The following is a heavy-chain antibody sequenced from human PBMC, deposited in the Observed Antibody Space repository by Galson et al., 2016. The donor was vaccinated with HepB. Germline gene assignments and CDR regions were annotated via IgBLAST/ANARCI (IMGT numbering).Heavy chain of an antibody. Sequence: SLRLSCAASGFTFSNRGMHWVRQAPGKGLEWAAADSMDGRRKFYADSVKGRFTISRDNSNNMLFLQMSSLRADDTAVYYCAKRHEYCPPVGCSVDYWGQGTLVSVSS. CDR2: DSMDGRRK. CDR1: GFTFSNRG. J-gene: IGHJ4*02. V-gene: IGHV3-30*18. D-gene: IGHD2/OR15-2a*01. CDR3: AKRHEYCPPVGCSVDY.